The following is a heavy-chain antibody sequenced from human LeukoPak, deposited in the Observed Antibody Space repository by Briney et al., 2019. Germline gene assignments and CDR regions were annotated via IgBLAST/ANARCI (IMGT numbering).Heavy chain of an antibody. J-gene: IGHJ4*02. CDR2: SGSGGST. Sequence: GGSLRLSCAASGFTFSSYAMSWVRQAPGKGWSGSQLSGSGGSTYYADSVKGRFTISRDNSKNTLYLQMNSLRAEDTAVYYCAKDRGDYDFWSGYTLGPFDYWGQGTLVTVSS. CDR3: AKDRGDYDFWSGYTLGPFDY. CDR1: GFTFSSYA. D-gene: IGHD3-3*01. V-gene: IGHV3-23*01.